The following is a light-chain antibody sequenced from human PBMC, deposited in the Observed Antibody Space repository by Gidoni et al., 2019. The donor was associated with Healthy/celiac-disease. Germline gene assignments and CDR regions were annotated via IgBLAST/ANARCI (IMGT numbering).Light chain of an antibody. CDR1: QGISSA. J-gene: IGKJ5*01. Sequence: AIQLTQSPSSLSASVGDRVTITRRASQGISSALAWYQQKPGKAPKLLIYDASSLESGVPSRFGGSGSGTDFTLTISRLQPEYFATYYCQQFNSYPITFGQGTRLEIK. CDR2: DAS. CDR3: QQFNSYPIT. V-gene: IGKV1-13*02.